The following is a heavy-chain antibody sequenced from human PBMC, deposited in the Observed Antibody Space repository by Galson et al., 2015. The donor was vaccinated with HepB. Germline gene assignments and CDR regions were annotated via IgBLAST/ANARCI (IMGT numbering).Heavy chain of an antibody. CDR3: ARDRRGGSYIDH. V-gene: IGHV3-30-3*01. CDR1: GFAFNVYS. Sequence: SLRLSCAASGFAFNVYSIHWVRQAPGKGLEWVAVISYNGNLKYYSDSVKGRFTISRDNSKNTVYLQMNNVGLEDAALYYCARDRRGGSYIDHWGLGALVAVST. J-gene: IGHJ4*02. D-gene: IGHD3-10*01. CDR2: ISYNGNLK.